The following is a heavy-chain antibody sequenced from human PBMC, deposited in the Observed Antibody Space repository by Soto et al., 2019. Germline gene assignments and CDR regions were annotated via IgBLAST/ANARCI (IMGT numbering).Heavy chain of an antibody. V-gene: IGHV3-48*02. Sequence: EVQLVESGGGLVQPGGSLRLSCAASGFSFSSYTMNWVRQAPGKGLEWVSYISSSGNTIYYADSVKGRFTISRDNGKNSLYLQMNSLIDEDTAVYYCARDLGKVTTVTCWGPGTLVTGSS. J-gene: IGHJ4*02. CDR3: ARDLGKVTTVTC. CDR2: ISSSGNTI. D-gene: IGHD4-17*01. CDR1: GFSFSSYT.